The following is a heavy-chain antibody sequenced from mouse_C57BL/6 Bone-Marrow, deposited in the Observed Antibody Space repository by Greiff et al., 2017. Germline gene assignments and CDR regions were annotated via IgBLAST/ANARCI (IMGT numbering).Heavy chain of an antibody. Sequence: QVQLQQSGAELARPGASVKLSCKASGYTFTSYGISWVKQRTGQGLEWIGEIYPRSGNTYYTGKFKGKATLTADKSSSTAYMELRSLTSEDSAVYFCSSCFQNYFDYWGQGTTLTVSS. J-gene: IGHJ2*01. CDR1: GYTFTSYG. CDR2: IYPRSGNT. CDR3: SSCFQNYFDY. V-gene: IGHV1-81*01.